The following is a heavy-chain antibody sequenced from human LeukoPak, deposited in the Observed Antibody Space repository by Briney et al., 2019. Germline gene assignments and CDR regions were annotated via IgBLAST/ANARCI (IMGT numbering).Heavy chain of an antibody. CDR2: INHSGST. Sequence: SETLSLTCAVYGGSFSGYYWSWIRQPPGKGLEWIGEINHSGSTNYNPSLKSRVTISVDTSKNQFSLKLSSVTAADTAVYYCARVIGLGAGEYYFDYWGQGTLVTVSS. CDR3: ARVIGLGAGEYYFDY. CDR1: GGSFSGYY. J-gene: IGHJ4*02. D-gene: IGHD3-10*01. V-gene: IGHV4-34*01.